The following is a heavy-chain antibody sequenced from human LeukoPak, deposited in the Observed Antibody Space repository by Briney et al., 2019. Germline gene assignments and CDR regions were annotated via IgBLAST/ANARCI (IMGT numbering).Heavy chain of an antibody. CDR2: IYHSGST. J-gene: IGHJ4*02. Sequence: PSETLSLTCAVSGYSISSGYYWGWIRQPPGKGLEWIGSIYHSGSTCYNPSLKSRVTISVDTSKNQFSLKLSSVTAADTAVYYCAREGDLDCSSTSCYQYWGQGTLVTVSS. CDR1: GYSISSGYY. CDR3: AREGDLDCSSTSCYQY. D-gene: IGHD2-2*01. V-gene: IGHV4-38-2*02.